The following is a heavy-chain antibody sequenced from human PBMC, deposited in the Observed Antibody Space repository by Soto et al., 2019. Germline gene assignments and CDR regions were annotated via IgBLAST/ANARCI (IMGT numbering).Heavy chain of an antibody. CDR2: MNPNSGNT. CDR1: GYTFTSYD. D-gene: IGHD3-16*02. J-gene: IGHJ4*02. Sequence: ASVKVSCKASGYTFTSYDINWVRQATGQGLEWMGWMNPNSGNTGYAQKFQGRVTMTRNTSISTAYMELSSLRSEDTAVYYCARIKDERMITFGGVIAIGIDYWGQGTLVTVSS. V-gene: IGHV1-8*01. CDR3: ARIKDERMITFGGVIAIGIDY.